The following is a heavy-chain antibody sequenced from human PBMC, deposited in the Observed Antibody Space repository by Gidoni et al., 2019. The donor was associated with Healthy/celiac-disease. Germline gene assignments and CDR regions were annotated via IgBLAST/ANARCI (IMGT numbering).Heavy chain of an antibody. Sequence: QVQLQQWGAGLLKPSETLSLTCAVYGGSFSGYYWSWIRHPPGKGLEWIGEIKHSGSTNYNPSLKSRVTISVDTSKNQFSLKLSSVTAADTAVYYCARSTLITGPTYMWFDPWGQGTLVTVSS. CDR2: IKHSGST. CDR1: GGSFSGYY. J-gene: IGHJ5*02. V-gene: IGHV4-34*01. CDR3: ARSTLITGPTYMWFDP. D-gene: IGHD1-7*01.